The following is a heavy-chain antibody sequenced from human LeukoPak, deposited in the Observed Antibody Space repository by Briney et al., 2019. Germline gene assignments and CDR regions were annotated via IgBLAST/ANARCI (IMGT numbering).Heavy chain of an antibody. J-gene: IGHJ6*02. CDR2: ISAYNGNT. Sequence: GASVKVSCKASGYTFTSYGISWVRQAPGQGLEWMGWISAYNGNTNYAQKLQGRVTMTTDTSTSTAYMELRSLRSDDTAVYYCARDRLPLITTVTTLSIFVVNYGMDVWGQGTTVTVSS. V-gene: IGHV1-18*01. CDR1: GYTFTSYG. CDR3: ARDRLPLITTVTTLSIFVVNYGMDV. D-gene: IGHD4-17*01.